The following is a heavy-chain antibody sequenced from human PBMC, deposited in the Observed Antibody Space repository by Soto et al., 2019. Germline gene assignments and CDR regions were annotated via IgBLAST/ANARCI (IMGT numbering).Heavy chain of an antibody. V-gene: IGHV4-34*01. CDR3: AREDRYGWSGESLDV. D-gene: IGHD3-16*02. CDR2: LDQSGGT. J-gene: IGHJ6*02. Sequence: PSETLSLTCAVVGDSLRGQSWNWIRQSPGKGLEWIGELDQSGGTNYNPSLKSRAIISDDTSKNQFSLKLTSVTAADTDVYYCAREDRYGWSGESLDVWGQGTTVTVSS. CDR1: GDSLRGQS.